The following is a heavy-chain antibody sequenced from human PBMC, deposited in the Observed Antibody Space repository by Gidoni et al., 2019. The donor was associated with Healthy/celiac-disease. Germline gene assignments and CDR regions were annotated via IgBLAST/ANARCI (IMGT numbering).Heavy chain of an antibody. Sequence: EVQLVESGGGLVQPGGSLRLSCSASGLTFSSYAMHWVRQAPGKGLEYVSAISSNGGSTYYADSVKGRFTISRDNSKNTLYLQMSSLRAEDTAVYYCVKFSVPLPSQIAAADLDYWGQGTLVTVSS. D-gene: IGHD6-13*01. CDR3: VKFSVPLPSQIAAADLDY. J-gene: IGHJ4*02. CDR1: GLTFSSYA. V-gene: IGHV3-64D*06. CDR2: ISSNGGST.